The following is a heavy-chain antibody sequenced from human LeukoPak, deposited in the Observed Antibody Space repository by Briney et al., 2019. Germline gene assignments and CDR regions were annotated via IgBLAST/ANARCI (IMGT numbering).Heavy chain of an antibody. V-gene: IGHV1-2*02. Sequence: GASVKVSCKASGYTFTGYYMHWVRQAPGQGLEWMRWINPNSGGTNYAQKFQGRVTMTRDTSISTAYMELSRLRSDDTAVYYCARGRKWEPYGMDVWGQGTTVTVSS. D-gene: IGHD1-26*01. CDR3: ARGRKWEPYGMDV. J-gene: IGHJ6*02. CDR2: INPNSGGT. CDR1: GYTFTGYY.